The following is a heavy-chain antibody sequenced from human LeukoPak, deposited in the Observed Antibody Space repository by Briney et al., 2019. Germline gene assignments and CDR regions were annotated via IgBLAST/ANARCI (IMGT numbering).Heavy chain of an antibody. V-gene: IGHV1-69-2*01. D-gene: IGHD4-17*01. CDR3: TARGRGIDYDFDN. Sequence: ATVKISCKASGYTFIDYYIHWVQQAQGKGHEWMGRVNPENAETIYAGNFQDRVTITADTSTDTAYMELSSLRSDDTAVYFCTARGRGIDYDFDNWGQGTLVTVSS. CDR2: VNPENAET. CDR1: GYTFIDYY. J-gene: IGHJ4*02.